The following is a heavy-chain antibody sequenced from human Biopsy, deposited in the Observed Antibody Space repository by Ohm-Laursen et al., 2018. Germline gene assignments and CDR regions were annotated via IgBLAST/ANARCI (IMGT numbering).Heavy chain of an antibody. V-gene: IGHV4-34*01. CDR3: VRGVDYYDPYHYYALDV. CDR1: GESFNGYY. Sequence: SETLSPTCPVYGESFNGYYWSWIRQTPGKGLEWIGEINHSGRTNYNPSLKSRVTISVDTSKNQFSLKVRSVTAADTAVYYCVRGVDYYDPYHYYALDVWGQGTTVTVSS. D-gene: IGHD3-22*01. J-gene: IGHJ6*02. CDR2: INHSGRT.